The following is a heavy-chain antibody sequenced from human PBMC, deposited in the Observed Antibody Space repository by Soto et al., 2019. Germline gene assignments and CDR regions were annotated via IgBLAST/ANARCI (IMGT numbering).Heavy chain of an antibody. CDR2: ISGSGGST. CDR3: AGRIAVAGTLAY. V-gene: IGHV3-23*01. CDR1: GLTIRSYA. D-gene: IGHD6-19*01. J-gene: IGHJ4*02. Sequence: GGSMRVSCAASGLTIRSYARSWVRQAPGKGLEWVSAISGSGGSTFYADSVKGRFTISRDNSNNALFLQMNSLRAEDTAVYYCAGRIAVAGTLAYWGQGTLVTVSS.